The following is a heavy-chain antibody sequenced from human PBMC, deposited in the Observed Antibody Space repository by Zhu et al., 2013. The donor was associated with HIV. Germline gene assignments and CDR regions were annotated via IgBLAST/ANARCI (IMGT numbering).Heavy chain of an antibody. CDR3: ARGPWGDYLDF. CDR2: INHSGST. J-gene: IGHJ4*02. V-gene: IGHV4-34*01. Sequence: VQLQQWGAGLLKPSETLSLTCAVYGGSFSGYYWSWIRQPPGKGLEWIGEINHSGSTNYNPSLKSRVTISVDTSKNQFSLKLSSVTAADTAVYYCARGPWGDYLDFWGQGTLVTVSS. CDR1: GGSFSGYY. D-gene: IGHD7-27*01.